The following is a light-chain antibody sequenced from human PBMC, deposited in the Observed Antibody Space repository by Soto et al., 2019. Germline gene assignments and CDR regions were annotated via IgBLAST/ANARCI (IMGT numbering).Light chain of an antibody. CDR2: GAS. Sequence: DIQMTQSPPTLPASVGDRVTITCRASQSINSWLAWYQQKPGKAPKLLIYGASNLESGVPSRFSGSGSGTEFTLTISSLQSDDFATYYCQESECCSTFGQGTK. V-gene: IGKV1-5*01. CDR1: QSINSW. J-gene: IGKJ1*01. CDR3: QESECCST.